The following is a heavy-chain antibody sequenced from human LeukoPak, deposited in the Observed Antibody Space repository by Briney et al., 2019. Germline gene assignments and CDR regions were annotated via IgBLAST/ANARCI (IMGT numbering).Heavy chain of an antibody. Sequence: IPSETLSLTCAVYSGSFSGYYWSWIRQPPGKGLEWIGEISHSGSTKYNPSLKSRVTMSVDTSKNQFSLKLSSVTAADTAVYYCARRLDYGDYEGPMDYWGQGTLVTVSS. CDR2: ISHSGST. J-gene: IGHJ4*02. D-gene: IGHD4-17*01. V-gene: IGHV4-34*01. CDR3: ARRLDYGDYEGPMDY. CDR1: SGSFSGYY.